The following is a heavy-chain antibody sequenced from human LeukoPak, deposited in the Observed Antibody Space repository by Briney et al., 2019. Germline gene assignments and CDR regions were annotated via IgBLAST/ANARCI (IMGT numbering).Heavy chain of an antibody. CDR2: IYYSGST. CDR1: GGSISSYY. V-gene: IGHV4-59*01. J-gene: IGHJ4*02. D-gene: IGHD3-10*01. CDR3: ARAYGSGSYSDY. Sequence: PSETLSLTCTVSGGSISSYYWSWIRQPPGKGLEWIGYIYYSGSTNYNPSLKSRVTISVDTSKNQFSLKLSSVTAADTAVYYCARAYGSGSYSDYWGQGTWSPSPQ.